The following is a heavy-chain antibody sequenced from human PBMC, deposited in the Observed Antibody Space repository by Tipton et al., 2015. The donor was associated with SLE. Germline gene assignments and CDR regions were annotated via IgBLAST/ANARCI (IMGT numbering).Heavy chain of an antibody. Sequence: SLRLSCAASGFTFSSYWMHWVRQAPGKGLVWVSRINSDGSSTSYADSVKGRFTISRDNAKNTPYLQMNSLRAEDTAVYYCAREGYSSSWDYWGQGTLVTVSS. CDR1: GFTFSSYW. D-gene: IGHD6-13*01. CDR2: INSDGSST. CDR3: AREGYSSSWDY. J-gene: IGHJ4*02. V-gene: IGHV3-74*01.